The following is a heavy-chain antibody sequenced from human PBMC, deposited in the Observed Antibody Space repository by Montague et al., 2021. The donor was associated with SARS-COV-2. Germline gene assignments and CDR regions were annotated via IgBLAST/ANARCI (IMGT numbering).Heavy chain of an antibody. CDR2: LSSSGST. D-gene: IGHD6-19*01. V-gene: IGHV4-39*02. J-gene: IGHJ4*02. CDR3: ARPGSVSGWYYLDD. Sequence: SETLSLTCIVSGASIDRYTYYWSWIRPSPGQGLEWIGSLSSSGSTYYTPSLRIRVTISMYTSKNHFSLRVNSVTATATAVYSCARPGSVSGWYYLDDWGQGTPVTVSS. CDR1: GASIDRYTYY.